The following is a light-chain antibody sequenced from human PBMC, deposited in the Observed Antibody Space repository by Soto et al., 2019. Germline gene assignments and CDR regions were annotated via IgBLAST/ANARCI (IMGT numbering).Light chain of an antibody. CDR2: SNN. CDR1: NSNIGTGYN. Sequence: QSVLTQPPSVSGAPGQRVTISCTGSNSNIGTGYNVHWYQQVPGTAPKVLIYSNNNRPSGVPDRFSGSKSGTSASLAITGLQVEDEADYYCQSYDSSLSGGVFGGGTKLTVL. V-gene: IGLV1-40*01. CDR3: QSYDSSLSGGV. J-gene: IGLJ3*02.